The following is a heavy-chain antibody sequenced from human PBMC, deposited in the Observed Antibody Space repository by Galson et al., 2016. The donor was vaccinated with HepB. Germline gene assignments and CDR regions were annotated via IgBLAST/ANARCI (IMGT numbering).Heavy chain of an antibody. CDR3: ARDRLRGVVGSFHP. J-gene: IGHJ5*02. CDR1: GFTVSDNY. D-gene: IGHD3-10*01. Sequence: SLRLSCAASGFTVSDNYITWVRQAPGKGLEWVSIIYDGGLTYYADSAKGRFTISRDNSKNTVYLQMNSLTAEDTAIYYCARDRLRGVVGSFHPWGQGTLVTVSS. V-gene: IGHV3-53*01. CDR2: IYDGGLT.